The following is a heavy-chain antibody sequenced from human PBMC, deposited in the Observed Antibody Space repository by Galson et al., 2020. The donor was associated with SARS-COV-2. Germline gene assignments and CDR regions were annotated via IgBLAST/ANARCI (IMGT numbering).Heavy chain of an antibody. CDR3: ARDLGYSYGGDV. J-gene: IGHJ6*02. V-gene: IGHV3-66*01. Sequence: GESLKISCAASGFTVSSNYMSWVRQAPGKGLEWVSVIYSGGSTYYADSVKGRFTISRDNSKNTLYLQMNSLIAEDPAVYYCARDLGYSYGGDVWGQGTTVTVSS. CDR2: IYSGGST. CDR1: GFTVSSNY. D-gene: IGHD5-18*01.